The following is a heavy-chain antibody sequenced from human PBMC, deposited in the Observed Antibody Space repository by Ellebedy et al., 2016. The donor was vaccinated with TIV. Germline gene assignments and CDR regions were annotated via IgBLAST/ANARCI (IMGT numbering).Heavy chain of an antibody. J-gene: IGHJ3*01. CDR3: ARSQYLVFDIFDL. D-gene: IGHD6-13*01. CDR1: GFTFSNYA. V-gene: IGHV3-23*01. CDR2: ISGSGDST. Sequence: PGGSLRLSCAASGFTFSNYAMSWVRQAPGKGLEWVSVISGSGDSTYYVDSVKGRFTISRDNGKNSLFLEMSSLRAEDTAMYYCARSQYLVFDIFDLWGQGTTVTVSP.